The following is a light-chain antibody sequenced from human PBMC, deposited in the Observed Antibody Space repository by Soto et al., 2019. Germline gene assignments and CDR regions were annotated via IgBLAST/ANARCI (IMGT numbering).Light chain of an antibody. V-gene: IGKV3-15*01. CDR3: QHYGHALWA. Sequence: EIVMTQSTATLSVSRGESATLSCRASQSVSSNLAWYQQKPGQAPRLLIYGASTRATGVPDRFSGSGSGTDFTLTISRLEPEDFAVYYCQHYGHALWAFGQGTKVDIK. CDR2: GAS. J-gene: IGKJ1*01. CDR1: QSVSSN.